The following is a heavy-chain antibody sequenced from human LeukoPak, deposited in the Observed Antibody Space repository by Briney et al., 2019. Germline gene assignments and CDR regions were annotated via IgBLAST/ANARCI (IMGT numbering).Heavy chain of an antibody. CDR3: AHRYFDWFDY. J-gene: IGHJ4*02. CDR2: IYWDDDK. V-gene: IGHV2-5*02. D-gene: IGHD3-9*01. Sequence: SGPTLVHPPQPLTLTCTFSGLSISTGGVGVGWSRQPPVKALEWLALIYWDDDKYYIPSLKSRLTITKDTSKNQLVLTMTNMDPVDTATYSCAHRYFDWFDYWGQGILVTVSS. CDR1: GLSISTGGVG.